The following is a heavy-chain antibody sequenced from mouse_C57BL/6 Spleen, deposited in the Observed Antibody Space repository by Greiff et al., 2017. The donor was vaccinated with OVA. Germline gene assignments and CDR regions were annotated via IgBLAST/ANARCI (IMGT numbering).Heavy chain of an antibody. CDR1: GFSLTSYA. CDR2: IWTGGGT. D-gene: IGHD3-1*01. Sequence: QVQLKQSGPGLVAPSQSLSITCTVSGFSLTSYAISWVRQPPGKGLEWLGVIWTGGGTHYTSAIKSRLSISIDNYKSQVFLKRNSRQTDDTASDYCARKSGWDAMDYWGQGTSVTVSS. V-gene: IGHV2-9-1*01. J-gene: IGHJ4*01. CDR3: ARKSGWDAMDY.